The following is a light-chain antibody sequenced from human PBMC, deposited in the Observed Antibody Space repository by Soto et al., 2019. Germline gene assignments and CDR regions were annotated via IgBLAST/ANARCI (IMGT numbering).Light chain of an antibody. CDR3: QQHNSYST. J-gene: IGKJ2*01. CDR1: QGISSY. V-gene: IGKV1-9*01. CDR2: AAS. Sequence: IQLTQSPSSLSASVGDRVTMTCRASQGISSYLAWYQQKPGKAHKLLIYAASTLQSGVPSRFSGSGSGTDFTLTISSLQREDFATYYCQQHNSYSTFGQGTKLEIK.